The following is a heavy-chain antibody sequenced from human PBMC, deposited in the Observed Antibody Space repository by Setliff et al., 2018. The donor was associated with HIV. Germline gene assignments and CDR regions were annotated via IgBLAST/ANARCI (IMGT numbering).Heavy chain of an antibody. CDR2: INVDNDNT. CDR3: ATKLYCTNGVCLDAFDI. CDR1: GYTCTSFA. V-gene: IGHV1-3*01. D-gene: IGHD2-8*01. J-gene: IGHJ3*02. Sequence: ASVKVSCKASGYTCTSFAMHWVRQAPGQRLEWMGWINVDNDNTKYSQKFQGRVTLTRDTSASTAYMELSGLRSDDTAVYYCATKLYCTNGVCLDAFDIWGQGTMVTVSS.